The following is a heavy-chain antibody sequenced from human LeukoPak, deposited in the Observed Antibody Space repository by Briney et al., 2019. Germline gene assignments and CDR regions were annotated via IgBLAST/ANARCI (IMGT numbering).Heavy chain of an antibody. CDR3: ARAWGEDIAARPYYFDY. V-gene: IGHV1-18*01. Sequence: ASVKVSCKASGYTFSNYAISWVRQAPGQGLEWMGWISAYNGNTNYAPKLQGRVTMTTDTSTSAAYMELGSLRSDDTAVYYCARAWGEDIAARPYYFDYWGQGSLVTVSS. J-gene: IGHJ4*02. CDR2: ISAYNGNT. D-gene: IGHD6-6*01. CDR1: GYTFSNYA.